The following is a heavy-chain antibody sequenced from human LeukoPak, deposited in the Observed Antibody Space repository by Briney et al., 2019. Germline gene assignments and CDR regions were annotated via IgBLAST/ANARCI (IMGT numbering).Heavy chain of an antibody. CDR1: GGTFSSYA. D-gene: IGHD3-10*01. CDR3: ARDFQGSGTYYYYMDV. CDR2: IIPIFGTA. Sequence: SVKVSCKASGGTFSSYAISWVRQAPGQGLEWMGGIIPIFGTANYAQKFQGRVTITADKSTSTAYMELSSLRSEDTAVYYCARDFQGSGTYYYYMDVWGKGTTVTISS. J-gene: IGHJ6*03. V-gene: IGHV1-69*06.